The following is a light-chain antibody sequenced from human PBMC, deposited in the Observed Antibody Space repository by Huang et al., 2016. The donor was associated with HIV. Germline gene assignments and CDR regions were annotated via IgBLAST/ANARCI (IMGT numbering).Light chain of an antibody. V-gene: IGKV3-15*01. CDR1: RSVSTN. Sequence: EIVMTQSPATLSVSPGERVTLSCRANRSVSTNVAWYQQRPCQAPRLLIYGSSTRAPGIPARFSGSGSGTDFSLTISSLQSEDFALYYCHQYNNWLLSFGGGTRVDI. CDR2: GSS. J-gene: IGKJ4*01. CDR3: HQYNNWLLS.